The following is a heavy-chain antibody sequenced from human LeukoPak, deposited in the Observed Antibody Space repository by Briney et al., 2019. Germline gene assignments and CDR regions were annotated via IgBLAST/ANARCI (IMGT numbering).Heavy chain of an antibody. J-gene: IGHJ6*03. V-gene: IGHV7-4-1*02. CDR3: ARVGSGYDAGGGNYYYYYMDV. Sequence: ASVKVSCKASGYTFTSYAMNWVRQAPGQGLEWMGWINTNTGNPTYAQGFTGRFVFSLDTSVSTAYLQISSLKAEDTAVYYCARVGSGYDAGGGNYYYYYMDVWGKGTTVTVSS. CDR2: INTNTGNP. D-gene: IGHD5-12*01. CDR1: GYTFTSYA.